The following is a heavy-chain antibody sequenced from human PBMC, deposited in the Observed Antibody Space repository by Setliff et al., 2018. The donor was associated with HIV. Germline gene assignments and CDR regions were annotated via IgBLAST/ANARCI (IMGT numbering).Heavy chain of an antibody. J-gene: IGHJ4*02. V-gene: IGHV1-3*01. CDR2: INAGTDDT. CDR1: GFTFTTYA. CDR3: AREGPSGSHRWGVRGHYDY. Sequence: ASVKVSCKASGFTFTTYAVHWVRQAPGQRLEWMGWINAGTDDTKYSQKFQGRVTITSDTSARIVFLHLSNLISEDTAFYYCAREGPSGSHRWGVRGHYDYWGQGTLVTVSS. D-gene: IGHD1-26*01.